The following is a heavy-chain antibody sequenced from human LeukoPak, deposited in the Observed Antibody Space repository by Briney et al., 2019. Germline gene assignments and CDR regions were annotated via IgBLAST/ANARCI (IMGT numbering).Heavy chain of an antibody. D-gene: IGHD3-9*01. CDR1: GFTFIGYD. Sequence: GSLRLSCAASGFTFIGYDMHWVRQATGKGLEWVSSIVTAGDTYYPGSVKGRFTISRENAKNSLYLQMNSLRAGDTAVYYCARATGYSDYYYYGMDVWGQGTTVTVS. J-gene: IGHJ6*02. CDR2: IVTAGDT. CDR3: ARATGYSDYYYYGMDV. V-gene: IGHV3-13*01.